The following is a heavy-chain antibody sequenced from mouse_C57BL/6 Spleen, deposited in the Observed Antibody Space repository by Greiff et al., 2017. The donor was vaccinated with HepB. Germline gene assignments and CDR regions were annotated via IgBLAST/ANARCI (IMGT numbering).Heavy chain of an antibody. CDR1: GYTFTDYY. V-gene: IGHV1-76*01. J-gene: IGHJ1*03. CDR3: AREIYYYGSGYFDV. Sequence: QVHVKQSGAELVRPGASVKLSCKASGYTFTDYYINWVKQRPGQGLEWIARIYPGSGNTYYNEKFKGKATLTAEKSSSTAYMQLSSLTSEDSAVYFCAREIYYYGSGYFDVWGTGTTVTVSS. CDR2: IYPGSGNT. D-gene: IGHD1-1*01.